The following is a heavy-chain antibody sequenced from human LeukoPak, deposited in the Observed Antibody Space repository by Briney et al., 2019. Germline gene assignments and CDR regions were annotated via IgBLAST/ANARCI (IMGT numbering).Heavy chain of an antibody. CDR3: AKAPIAAAGIYYFDY. V-gene: IGHV3-30*18. CDR1: GFTFNSYG. Sequence: GGSLRLSCAASGFTFNSYGTHGVRQAPGKGREWVAFISYDGSNKYYADSVKGRFTISRDNSKNTLYLQMNSLRAEDTAVYYCAKAPIAAAGIYYFDYWGQGTLVTVSS. J-gene: IGHJ4*02. CDR2: ISYDGSNK. D-gene: IGHD6-13*01.